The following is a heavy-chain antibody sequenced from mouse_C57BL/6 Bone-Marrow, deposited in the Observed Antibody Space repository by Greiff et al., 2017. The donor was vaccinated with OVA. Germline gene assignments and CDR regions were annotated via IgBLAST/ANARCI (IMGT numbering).Heavy chain of an antibody. J-gene: IGHJ4*01. Sequence: QVQLQQSGAELVKPGASVKLSCKASGYTFTSYWMQWVKQRPGQGLEWIGEIDPSDSYTNYNQKFKGKATLTVDTSSSTAYMQLSSLTSEDSAVYYCAKSSIYYDYDEDAMDYWGQGTSVTVSS. D-gene: IGHD2-4*01. CDR3: AKSSIYYDYDEDAMDY. V-gene: IGHV1-50*01. CDR2: IDPSDSYT. CDR1: GYTFTSYW.